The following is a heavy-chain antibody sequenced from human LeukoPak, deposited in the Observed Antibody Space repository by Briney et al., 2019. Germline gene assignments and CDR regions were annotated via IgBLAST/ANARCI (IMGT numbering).Heavy chain of an antibody. J-gene: IGHJ4*02. Sequence: PPGGSLRLSCAASGFTFSSYAMSWVRQAPGKGLEWVSAISGSGGSTYYADSVKGRFTISRDNSKNTLYLQMNSLRAEDTAVNYCAKELLWFGESQYYFDYWGQGTLVTVSS. V-gene: IGHV3-23*01. D-gene: IGHD3-10*01. CDR2: ISGSGGST. CDR3: AKELLWFGESQYYFDY. CDR1: GFTFSSYA.